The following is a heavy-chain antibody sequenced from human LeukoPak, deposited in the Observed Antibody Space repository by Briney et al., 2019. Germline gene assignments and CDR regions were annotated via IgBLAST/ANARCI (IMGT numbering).Heavy chain of an antibody. CDR2: INHSGST. V-gene: IGHV4-39*07. J-gene: IGHJ4*02. CDR3: ARVPKQWLVFGSMGAYYFDY. D-gene: IGHD6-19*01. Sequence: PSETLSLTCTVSGGSISSGGYYWSWIRQPPGKGLEWIGEINHSGSTNYNPSLKSRVTISVDTSKNQFSLKLSSVTAADTAVYYCARVPKQWLVFGSMGAYYFDYWGQGTLVTVSS. CDR1: GGSISSGGYY.